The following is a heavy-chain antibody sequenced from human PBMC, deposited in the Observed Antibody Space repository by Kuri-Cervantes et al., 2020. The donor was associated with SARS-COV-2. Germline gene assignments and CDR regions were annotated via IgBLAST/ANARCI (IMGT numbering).Heavy chain of an antibody. D-gene: IGHD1-26*01. Sequence: ASVKVSCKASGYTFTSYGISWVRQAPGQGLEWMGWISAYNGNTNYAQKLQGRVTMTTDTSTSTAYLELRSLRSDDTAVYYCARVWWEARITDAFVIWGQGTMVTVSS. CDR1: GYTFTSYG. CDR3: ARVWWEARITDAFVI. V-gene: IGHV1-18*01. CDR2: ISAYNGNT. J-gene: IGHJ3*02.